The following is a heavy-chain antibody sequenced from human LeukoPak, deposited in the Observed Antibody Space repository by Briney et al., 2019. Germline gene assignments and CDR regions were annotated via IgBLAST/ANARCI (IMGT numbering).Heavy chain of an antibody. J-gene: IGHJ4*02. CDR3: ARVSPQLGGDY. Sequence: SETLSLTCTVSGYSISSGYYWGWIRQPPGKGLEWIGSIYHSGSTYYNPSLKSRVTISVDTSKNQYSLKLSSVTAADTAVYYCARVSPQLGGDYWGQGTLVTVSS. V-gene: IGHV4-38-2*02. D-gene: IGHD6-6*01. CDR2: IYHSGST. CDR1: GYSISSGYY.